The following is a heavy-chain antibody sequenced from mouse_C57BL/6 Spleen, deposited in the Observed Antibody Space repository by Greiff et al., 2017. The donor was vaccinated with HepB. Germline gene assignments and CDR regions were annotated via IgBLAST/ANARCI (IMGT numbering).Heavy chain of an antibody. J-gene: IGHJ4*01. D-gene: IGHD2-2*01. CDR3: AGDYGYRYAMDY. Sequence: VQLQQPGAELVRPGTSVKLSCKASGYTFTSYWMHWVKQRPGQGLEWIGVIDPSDSYTNYNQKFKGKATLTVDTSSSTAYMQLSSLTSEDSAVYYCAGDYGYRYAMDYWGQGTSVTVSS. V-gene: IGHV1-59*01. CDR1: GYTFTSYW. CDR2: IDPSDSYT.